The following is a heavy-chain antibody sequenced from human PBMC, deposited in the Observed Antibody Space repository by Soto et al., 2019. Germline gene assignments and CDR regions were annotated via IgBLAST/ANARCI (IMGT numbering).Heavy chain of an antibody. CDR3: ARLEGLATISYYFDF. J-gene: IGHJ4*02. D-gene: IGHD3-9*01. CDR2: IYHRGNT. Sequence: SETLSLTCAVHGGTFRAYHWSWIRQAPGKGLEWIGSIYHRGNTSYNPSLQTRVTISLDKSKSQFSLKLNSVTAADSAVYFCARLEGLATISYYFDFWGQGALVTVSS. V-gene: IGHV4-34*01. CDR1: GGTFRAYH.